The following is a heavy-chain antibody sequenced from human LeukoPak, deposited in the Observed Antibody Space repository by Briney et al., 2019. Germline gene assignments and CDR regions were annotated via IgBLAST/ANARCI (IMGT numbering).Heavy chain of an antibody. D-gene: IGHD5-24*01. V-gene: IGHV1-2*02. CDR3: AREGRNGYNEGYFDY. Sequence: ASVKVSCKASGYTFTGYYMHWGRQAPGQGLDWMGWINPNSGGTKYAQNFQGRVTLTTDTSINTAYMELSSLRSDDTAVYYCAREGRNGYNEGYFDYWGQGTLVTVSS. J-gene: IGHJ4*02. CDR2: INPNSGGT. CDR1: GYTFTGYY.